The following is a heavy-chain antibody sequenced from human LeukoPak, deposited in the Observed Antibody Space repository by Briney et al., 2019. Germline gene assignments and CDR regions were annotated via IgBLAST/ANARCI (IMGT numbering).Heavy chain of an antibody. CDR2: IIPIFGTA. V-gene: IGHV1-69*13. CDR3: ARAPYDSDVQIGFYYYYMDV. Sequence: SVKVSCKASGGTFSSYAISWVRQAPGQGLEWMGGIIPIFGTANYAQKFQGRVTITADESTSTAYMELSSLRSEDTAVYYCARAPYDSDVQIGFYYYYMDVWGKGTTVTVSS. CDR1: GGTFSSYA. D-gene: IGHD3-22*01. J-gene: IGHJ6*03.